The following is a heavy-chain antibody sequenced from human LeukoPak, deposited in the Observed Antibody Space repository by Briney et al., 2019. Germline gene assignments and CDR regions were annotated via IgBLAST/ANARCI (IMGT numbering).Heavy chain of an antibody. D-gene: IGHD1-26*01. CDR3: ARGDSGSSYFDY. V-gene: IGHV3-21*01. Sequence: GGSLRLSCAASGFTFSSYSMNWVRQAAGEGLEWVSSISSSRSYIYYADSVKGRFTISRDNAKNSLYLQMNSLRAEDTAVYYCARGDSGSSYFDYWGQGTLVTVSS. CDR1: GFTFSSYS. J-gene: IGHJ4*02. CDR2: ISSSRSYI.